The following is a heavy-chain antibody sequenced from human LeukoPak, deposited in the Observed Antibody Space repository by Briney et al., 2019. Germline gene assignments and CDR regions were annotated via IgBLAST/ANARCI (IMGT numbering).Heavy chain of an antibody. V-gene: IGHV3-7*05. D-gene: IGHD3-9*01. CDR2: IKQDGSEK. CDR1: GVTFSSYW. J-gene: IGHJ4*02. CDR3: ARDYPGFPDDIRQADRFDY. Sequence: PGGSLRLSCVDSGVTFSSYWMSWVRQAPGKGLEWVANIKQDGSEKFYVDSVRGRFTISRDNAKRSLSLQTNSLRAEDTAVYYCARDYPGFPDDIRQADRFDYWGQGTQVTVSS.